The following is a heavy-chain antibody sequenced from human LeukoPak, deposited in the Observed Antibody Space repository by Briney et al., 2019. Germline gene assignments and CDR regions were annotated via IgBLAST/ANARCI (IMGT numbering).Heavy chain of an antibody. CDR2: LSWDGGSR. J-gene: IGHJ5*02. CDR1: GFTFSSYA. V-gene: IGHV3-43*02. D-gene: IGHD3-3*02. CDR3: AKDISKRGLAIADH. Sequence: GGSLRLSCAASGFTFSSYAIHWVRQAPGKGLEWVSLLSWDGGSRYYADSVRGRFTISKDNSKNSLYLQMNSLTTEDTALYYCAKDISKRGLAIADHWGQGTLVTVSS.